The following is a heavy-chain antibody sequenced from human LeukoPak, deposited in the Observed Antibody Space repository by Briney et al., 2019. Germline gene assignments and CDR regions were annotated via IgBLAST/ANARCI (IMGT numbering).Heavy chain of an antibody. D-gene: IGHD5-12*01. CDR2: IYYSGST. Sequence: KPSETLSLTCTVSGGSISSGDYYWSWIRQPPGKGLEWIGYIYYSGSTYYNPSLKSRVTISVDTSKNQFSLKLSSVTAADTAVYYCARKDSGHGTEHDYWGQGTLVTVSS. CDR3: ARKDSGHGTEHDY. CDR1: GGSISSGDYY. J-gene: IGHJ4*02. V-gene: IGHV4-30-4*01.